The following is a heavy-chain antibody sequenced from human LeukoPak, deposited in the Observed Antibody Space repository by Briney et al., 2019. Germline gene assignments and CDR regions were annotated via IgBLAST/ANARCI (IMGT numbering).Heavy chain of an antibody. D-gene: IGHD1-26*01. CDR2: INPHSGGA. Sequence: GASVKVSCEASGFTFTGYYLHWVRQAPGQGLEWMGWINPHSGGAHYAQKFQGRVTMTRDTSMSTVYMELSSLRSEDTAVYYCARRWEDGMDVWGQGTTVTVSS. CDR1: GFTFTGYY. J-gene: IGHJ6*02. CDR3: ARRWEDGMDV. V-gene: IGHV1-2*02.